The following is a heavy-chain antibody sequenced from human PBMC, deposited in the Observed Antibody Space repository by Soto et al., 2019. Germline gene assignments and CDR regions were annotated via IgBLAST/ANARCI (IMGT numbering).Heavy chain of an antibody. V-gene: IGHV3-9*01. Sequence: EVQLVESGGGLVQPGRSLRLSCAASGFTFDDYAMHWVRQAPGKGLEWVSGISWNSGNMGYADSVKGRFTISRDNAQNPLYPEKNRLRAGDNGLDYLAKRREESRRRSYFYLRGQGTLGTGSS. CDR2: ISWNSGNM. CDR3: AKRREESRRRSYFYL. J-gene: IGHJ4*02. CDR1: GFTFDDYA.